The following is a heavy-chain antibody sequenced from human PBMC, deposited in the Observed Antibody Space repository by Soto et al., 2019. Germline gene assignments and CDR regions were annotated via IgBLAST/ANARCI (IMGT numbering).Heavy chain of an antibody. D-gene: IGHD5-12*01. Sequence: EVQLVESGGGLVQPGGSLRLSCAASGFTFSSYWMHWVRQAPGKGLVWVSRINSDGSSTTYADSVKGRFTNSRDNAKNTLYLQMNSLRAEDTAVYYCVRVPTGGYAFSLDDYWGQGTLVTVSS. J-gene: IGHJ4*02. CDR1: GFTFSSYW. CDR2: INSDGSST. CDR3: VRVPTGGYAFSLDDY. V-gene: IGHV3-74*01.